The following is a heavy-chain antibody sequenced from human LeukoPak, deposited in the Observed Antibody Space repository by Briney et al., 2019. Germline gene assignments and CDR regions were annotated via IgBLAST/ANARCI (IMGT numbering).Heavy chain of an antibody. D-gene: IGHD6-13*01. CDR2: ISGSGGST. V-gene: IGHV3-23*01. CDR1: GFTFSSYA. Sequence: GGSLRLSCAASGFTFSSYAMSWVRLAPGKGLEWVSAISGSGGSTYYADSVKGRFTISRDNSKNTLYLQMNSLRAEDTAVYYCAKDLEIISSSWSDWGQGTLVTVSS. CDR3: AKDLEIISSSWSD. J-gene: IGHJ4*02.